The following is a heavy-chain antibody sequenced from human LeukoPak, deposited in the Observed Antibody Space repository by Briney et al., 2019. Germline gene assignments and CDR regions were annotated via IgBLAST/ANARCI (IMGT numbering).Heavy chain of an antibody. CDR2: INHSGST. CDR1: GGSFSGYY. D-gene: IGHD2-2*01. CDR3: ARRSTSLLDY. Sequence: SETLSLTCAVYGGSFSGYYWSWIRQPPGKGLEWIGEINHSGSTNYNPSLKSRVTISVDTSKNQFSLKLSSVTAADTAVYYCARRSTSLLDYWGQGTLSPSSQ. V-gene: IGHV4-34*01. J-gene: IGHJ4*02.